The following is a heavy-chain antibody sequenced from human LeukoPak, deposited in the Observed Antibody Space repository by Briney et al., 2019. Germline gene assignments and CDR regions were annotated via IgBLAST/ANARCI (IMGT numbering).Heavy chain of an antibody. CDR2: TRNEANIYTT. CDR3: ASPVGATTVRAFDI. Sequence: GGSLRLSCAASGFIFGDHYMDWVRQAPGKGLEWVGRTRNEANIYTTKYAASVKGRFTISRDDSKNSLYLQMNSLKTEDTAVYYCASPVGATTVRAFDIWGQGTMVTVSS. CDR1: GFIFGDHY. D-gene: IGHD1-26*01. V-gene: IGHV3-72*01. J-gene: IGHJ3*02.